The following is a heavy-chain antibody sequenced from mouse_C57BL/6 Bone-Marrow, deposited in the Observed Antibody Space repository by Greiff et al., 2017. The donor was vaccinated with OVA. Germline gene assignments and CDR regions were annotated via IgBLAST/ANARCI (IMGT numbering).Heavy chain of an antibody. Sequence: EVKLVESGGGLVQPGGSMKLSCVASGFTFSNYWMNWVRQSPEKGLEWVAQIRLKSDNYATHYAESVKGRFTISRDDSKSSVYLQMNNLRAEDTGIYYCTGGSYGSYWYFDVWGTGTTVTVSS. CDR3: TGGSYGSYWYFDV. J-gene: IGHJ1*03. V-gene: IGHV6-3*01. D-gene: IGHD1-1*01. CDR2: IRLKSDNYAT. CDR1: GFTFSNYW.